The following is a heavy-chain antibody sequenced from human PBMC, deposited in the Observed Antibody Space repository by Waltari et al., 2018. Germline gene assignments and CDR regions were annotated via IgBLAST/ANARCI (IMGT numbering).Heavy chain of an antibody. J-gene: IGHJ3*01. D-gene: IGHD2-15*01. CDR2: INNDGSST. Sequence: EVQLVESGGGLVQPGGSLRLSCAASGVTLSRSWIHWVRQSPGKGLMCVSRINNDGSSTVYADSVKGRFTISRDDAKNTVSRQMNNLSAEDTALYYCARAGLLGAFDVWGQGTMVTVSS. CDR3: ARAGLLGAFDV. CDR1: GVTLSRSW. V-gene: IGHV3-74*03.